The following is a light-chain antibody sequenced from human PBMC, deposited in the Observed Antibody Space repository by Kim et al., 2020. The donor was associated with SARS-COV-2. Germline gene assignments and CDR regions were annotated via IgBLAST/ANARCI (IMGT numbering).Light chain of an antibody. J-gene: IGKJ5*01. Sequence: SVSPGETVTLSCRASQIVSSNLAWFQQKPGQAPRLLIYGASTRASGIPARFSGSGSGTEFTLTISSLQSEAVAVYYCQQYNNWIAFGQGTRLEIK. CDR2: GAS. CDR1: QIVSSN. CDR3: QQYNNWIA. V-gene: IGKV3-15*01.